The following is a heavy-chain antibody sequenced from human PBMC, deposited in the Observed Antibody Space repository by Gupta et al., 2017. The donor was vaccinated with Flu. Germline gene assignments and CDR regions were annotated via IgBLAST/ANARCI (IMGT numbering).Heavy chain of an antibody. CDR3: LRGDSRDY. CDR2: INSIGSQT. D-gene: IGHD3-22*01. V-gene: IGHV3-21*02. J-gene: IGHJ4*02. Sequence: EVQLVESGGGLVKPGGSLRLSCVASGFTFGTYTMNWVRQAPGKGLEWVASINSIGSQTHHADSVRGRFTISRDNAQNSLYLQLSSLRAEDTAVYYCLRGDSRDYWGQGTLVTVSS. CDR1: GFTFGTYT.